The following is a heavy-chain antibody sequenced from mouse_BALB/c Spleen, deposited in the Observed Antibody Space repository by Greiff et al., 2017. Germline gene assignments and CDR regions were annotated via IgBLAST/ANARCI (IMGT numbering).Heavy chain of an antibody. J-gene: IGHJ3*01. CDR3: ARSAARATFFAY. V-gene: IGHV14-1*02. CDR2: IDPENGNT. CDR1: GFNIKDYY. Sequence: EVQLQQSGAELVRPGALVKLSCKASGFNIKDYYMHWVKQRPEQGLEWIGWIDPENGNTIYDPKFQGKASITADTSSNTAYLQLSSLTFEDTAVYYCARSAARATFFAYWGQGTLVTVSA. D-gene: IGHD3-1*01.